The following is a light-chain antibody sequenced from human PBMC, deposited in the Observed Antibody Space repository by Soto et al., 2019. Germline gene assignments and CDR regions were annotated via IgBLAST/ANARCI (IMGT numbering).Light chain of an antibody. V-gene: IGKV1-39*01. CDR1: QSISTY. CDR2: GAS. Sequence: DIQMTQSPSSLSASVGDRVTITCRASQSISTYLNWYQQKPGKAPRLLIYGASSLQSGVPSRFSGSGSGTEFTLTISTLQPEDFATYYCQQSSRTPLTCGTGTKVDIK. CDR3: QQSSRTPLT. J-gene: IGKJ3*01.